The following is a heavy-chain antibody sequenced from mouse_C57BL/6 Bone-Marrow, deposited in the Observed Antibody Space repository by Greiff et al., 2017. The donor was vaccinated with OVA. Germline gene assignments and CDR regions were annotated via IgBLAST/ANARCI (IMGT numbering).Heavy chain of an antibody. CDR2: IDPSDSYT. V-gene: IGHV1-59*01. Sequence: VQLQQPGAELVRPGTSVKLSCKASGYTFTSYWLHWVKQRPGQGLEWIGVIDPSDSYTNYNQKFKGKATLTVATSYRTAYMQLSSLTSEDAAVYYCAPGNYPGYLDYWGQGTTLTVSS. J-gene: IGHJ2*01. CDR3: APGNYPGYLDY. D-gene: IGHD2-1*01. CDR1: GYTFTSYW.